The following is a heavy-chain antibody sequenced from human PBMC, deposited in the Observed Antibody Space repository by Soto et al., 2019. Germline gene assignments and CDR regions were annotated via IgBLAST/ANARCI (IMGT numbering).Heavy chain of an antibody. J-gene: IGHJ4*02. Sequence: QLVESGGGLVQPGGSLRLSCAASGFTLSFYWMIWVRQAPGKGLEWVANIKHDGSETYYADSVKGRFTISRDNAKNSLYLQMNSLSGEDTAGYDCARETSAVSHWGRGTLVTVCS. CDR3: ARETSAVSH. V-gene: IGHV3-7*01. D-gene: IGHD1-20*01. CDR2: IKHDGSET. CDR1: GFTLSFYW.